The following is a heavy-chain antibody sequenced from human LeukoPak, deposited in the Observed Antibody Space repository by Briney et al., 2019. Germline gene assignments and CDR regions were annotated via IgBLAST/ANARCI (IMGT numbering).Heavy chain of an antibody. V-gene: IGHV1-18*01. Sequence: ASVKVSCKASGYTFTSYGISWVRQAPGQGLEWMGSISAYNGNTNYAQKLQGRVTMTTDTSTSAAYMELRSLRSDDTAVYYCARDPVVVTAIFGRTRADNWFDPWGQGTLVTVSS. CDR2: ISAYNGNT. CDR3: ARDPVVVTAIFGRTRADNWFDP. J-gene: IGHJ5*02. D-gene: IGHD2-21*02. CDR1: GYTFTSYG.